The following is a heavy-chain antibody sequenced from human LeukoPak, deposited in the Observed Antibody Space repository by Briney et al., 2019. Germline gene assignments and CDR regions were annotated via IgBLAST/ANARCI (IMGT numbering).Heavy chain of an antibody. Sequence: SETLSLTCTVSGDSISSSSYFWGWIRQPPGKGLEWIGNVYYSGTTYYNPSLKSRVTISVDTSKNQFSLRLNSVTAADTAVYYCARHRVGASGRYYGMDVWGQGTTVTVSS. D-gene: IGHD1-26*01. CDR1: GDSISSSSYF. CDR3: ARHRVGASGRYYGMDV. V-gene: IGHV4-39*01. CDR2: VYYSGTT. J-gene: IGHJ6*02.